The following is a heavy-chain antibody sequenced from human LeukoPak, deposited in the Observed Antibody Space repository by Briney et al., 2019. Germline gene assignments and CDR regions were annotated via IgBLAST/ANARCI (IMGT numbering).Heavy chain of an antibody. V-gene: IGHV1-2*04. Sequence: ASVKVSCKASGYTFTAHYMHWVRQAPGQGLEWMGWINPNSGDTNYAQKFQGWVTMTRDTSISTAYMELSRLKADDTAVYYCARGGGWGDTDTFVFWGQGTMLTVSS. CDR3: ARGGGWGDTDTFVF. D-gene: IGHD5-18*01. CDR2: INPNSGDT. CDR1: GYTFTAHY. J-gene: IGHJ3*01.